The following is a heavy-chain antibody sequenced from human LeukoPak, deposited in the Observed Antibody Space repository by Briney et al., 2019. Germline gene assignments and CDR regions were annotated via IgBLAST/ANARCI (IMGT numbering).Heavy chain of an antibody. Sequence: GASVKVSCKASGYTFTGYYMHWVRQAPGQGLEWMGWINPNSGGTNYAQKFQGRVTMTRDTSISTAYMELSRLRSDDTSVYYCASIRALRYFDWLFTPHDNWGQGTLVTVSS. CDR3: ASIRALRYFDWLFTPHDN. J-gene: IGHJ4*02. D-gene: IGHD3-9*01. V-gene: IGHV1-2*02. CDR2: INPNSGGT. CDR1: GYTFTGYY.